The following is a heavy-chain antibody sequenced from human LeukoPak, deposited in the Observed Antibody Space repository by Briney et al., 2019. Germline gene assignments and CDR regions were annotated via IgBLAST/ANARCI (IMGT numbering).Heavy chain of an antibody. D-gene: IGHD3-22*01. Sequence: KPSETLSLTCAVFGGSFSGCYWNWIRQPPGKGLEWIGQINPSRNTNYNPSLKSRVTISVDTSKNHFSLKLSSVTAADTAVYYCARDVYYYDSSHSRAFDIWGQGTMVTVSS. CDR3: ARDVYYYDSSHSRAFDI. V-gene: IGHV4-34*01. CDR1: GGSFSGCY. J-gene: IGHJ3*02. CDR2: INPSRNT.